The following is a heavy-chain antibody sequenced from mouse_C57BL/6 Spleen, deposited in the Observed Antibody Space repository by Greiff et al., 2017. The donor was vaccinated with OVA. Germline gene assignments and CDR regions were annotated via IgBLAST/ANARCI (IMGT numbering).Heavy chain of an antibody. D-gene: IGHD1-1*01. J-gene: IGHJ1*03. CDR1: GYTFTNYW. CDR2: IYPGGGYT. V-gene: IGHV1-63*01. CDR3: ARSRFYYYGSSGYFDV. Sequence: QVHVKQSGAELVRPGTSVKMSCKASGYTFTNYWIGWAKQRPGHGLEWIGDIYPGGGYTNYNEKYKGKATLTADKSSSTAYMQFSSLTSEDSAIYYCARSRFYYYGSSGYFDVWGTGTTVTVSS.